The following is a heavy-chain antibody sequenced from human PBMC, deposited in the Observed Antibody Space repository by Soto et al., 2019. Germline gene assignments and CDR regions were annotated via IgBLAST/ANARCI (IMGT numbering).Heavy chain of an antibody. J-gene: IGHJ6*02. CDR2: ISAYNGNT. V-gene: IGHV1-18*04. CDR3: ARVRGTMVRGGGYYYGMDV. D-gene: IGHD3-10*01. Sequence: XSLKASCKDSVYSFTSYGISWVRQAPGQGLEWMGWISAYNGNTNYAQKLQGRVTMTTDTSTSTAYMELRSLRSDDTAVYYCARVRGTMVRGGGYYYGMDVWGQGTTVTVSS. CDR1: VYSFTSYG.